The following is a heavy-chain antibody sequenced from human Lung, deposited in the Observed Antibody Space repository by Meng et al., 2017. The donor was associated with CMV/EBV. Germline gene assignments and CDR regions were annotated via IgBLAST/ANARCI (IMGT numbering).Heavy chain of an antibody. Sequence: CTVSGGAVSGGSYYWSWIRQPPGQGLEWCGYIYYSGSTNYNPSLKSRVTISADTSKNQFSLRLSSVTAADTAVYYCARAGPGWFDPWGQGTLVTVSS. CDR1: GGAVSGGSYY. CDR2: IYYSGST. CDR3: ARAGPGWFDP. J-gene: IGHJ5*02. V-gene: IGHV4-61*01.